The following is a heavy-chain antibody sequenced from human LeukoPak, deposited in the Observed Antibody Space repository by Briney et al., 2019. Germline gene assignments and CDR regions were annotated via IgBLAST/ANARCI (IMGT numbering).Heavy chain of an antibody. D-gene: IGHD2-15*01. Sequence: GGSLRLSCAASGFTFSSYAMSWVRQAPGKGLEGVSVISGSGGSTNYTDSVKGRFSISRDNSKNTVYLQMKSLRADDTAVYYCAKAPGYCSGGSCYDYWGQGTLVTASS. CDR2: ISGSGGST. CDR3: AKAPGYCSGGSCYDY. CDR1: GFTFSSYA. V-gene: IGHV3-23*01. J-gene: IGHJ4*02.